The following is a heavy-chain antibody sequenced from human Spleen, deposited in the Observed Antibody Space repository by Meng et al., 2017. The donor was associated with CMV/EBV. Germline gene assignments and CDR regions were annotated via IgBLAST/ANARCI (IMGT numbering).Heavy chain of an antibody. CDR2: INPSGGST. CDR3: ASGINSIAAAGTGYGMDV. CDR1: GYTFTSYY. V-gene: IGHV1-46*01. D-gene: IGHD6-13*01. Sequence: ASVKVSCKASGYTFTSYYMHWVRQAPGQGLEWMGIINPSGGSTSYAQKFQGRVTMTRDTSTSTVYMELSSLRSEDTAVYYCASGINSIAAAGTGYGMDVWGQGTTVTVS. J-gene: IGHJ6*02.